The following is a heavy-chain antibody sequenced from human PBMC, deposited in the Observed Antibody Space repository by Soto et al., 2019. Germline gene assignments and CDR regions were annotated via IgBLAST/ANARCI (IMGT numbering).Heavy chain of an antibody. D-gene: IGHD3-16*02. V-gene: IGHV4-30-4*01. CDR3: ARTNYDYVCGSYRFDY. Sequence: SETLSLTCTVSGGSISSGDYYWSWIRQRPGKGLEWIGYISYSGTTYYNASLNSRFTISAEDTSKNLFSLNLSSVTAADTAVYYCARTNYDYVCGSYRFDYWGQGTLVTVSS. CDR2: ISYSGTT. J-gene: IGHJ4*02. CDR1: GGSISSGDYY.